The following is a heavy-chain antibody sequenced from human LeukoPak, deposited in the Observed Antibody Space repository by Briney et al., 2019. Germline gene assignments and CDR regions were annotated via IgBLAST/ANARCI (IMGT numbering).Heavy chain of an antibody. CDR1: GVSTTNGIYY. Sequence: SETLSLTCTVSGVSTTNGIYYWAWIRQPPGKGLEWIGSVHNVGSTYYNLSLRSRVTMSIDTSKNQFSLRLNSVTAADTAVYYRARHAEYNSGWHFYLDHWGQGILVTVSS. CDR3: ARHAEYNSGWHFYLDH. D-gene: IGHD6-19*01. CDR2: VHNVGST. J-gene: IGHJ4*02. V-gene: IGHV4-39*01.